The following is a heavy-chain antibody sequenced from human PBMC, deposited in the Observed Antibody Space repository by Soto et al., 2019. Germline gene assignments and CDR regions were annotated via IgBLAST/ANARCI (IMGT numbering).Heavy chain of an antibody. Sequence: QVQLVESGGGVVQPGRSLRLSCAASGFTFSSYGMHWVRQAPGKGLEWVAVISYDGSNKYYADSVKGRFTISRDNSKNTLYLQMNSLRAEDTAVYYCAKDRYNWNYGMDVWGQGTTVTVSS. J-gene: IGHJ6*02. CDR1: GFTFSSYG. CDR2: ISYDGSNK. CDR3: AKDRYNWNYGMDV. V-gene: IGHV3-30*18. D-gene: IGHD1-20*01.